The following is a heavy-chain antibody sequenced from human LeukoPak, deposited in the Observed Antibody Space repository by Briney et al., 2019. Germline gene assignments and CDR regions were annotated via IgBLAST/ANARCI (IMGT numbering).Heavy chain of an antibody. CDR3: ARHVTISGPYDASDI. CDR2: IYYSGGT. Sequence: SETLSLTCTVSGDSISSYYWSWIRQPPGKGLDWIGYIYYSGGTDYNPSLKSQVTISVDTSKNQFALKLRSVTAADTAVYYCARHVTISGPYDASDIWGQGTMVTVSP. J-gene: IGHJ3*02. D-gene: IGHD5-24*01. V-gene: IGHV4-59*08. CDR1: GDSISSYY.